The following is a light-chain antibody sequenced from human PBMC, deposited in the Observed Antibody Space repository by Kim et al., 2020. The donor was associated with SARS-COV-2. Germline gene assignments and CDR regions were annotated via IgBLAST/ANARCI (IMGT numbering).Light chain of an antibody. V-gene: IGKV3-20*01. CDR3: QHYVTSPYT. CDR1: LTLDLNI. Sequence: FSPGESATLSCSASLTLDLNILAWYQQRPGHPPRLLICGASTRATRIPDRLSVSWSGTHFPLTISRLEPDDFAVYYCQHYVTSPYTFGRGNKLEI. CDR2: GAS. J-gene: IGKJ2*01.